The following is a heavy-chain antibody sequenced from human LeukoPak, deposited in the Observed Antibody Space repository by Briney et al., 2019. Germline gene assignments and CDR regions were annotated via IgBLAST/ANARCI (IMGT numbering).Heavy chain of an antibody. Sequence: SETPSLTCTVSGGSISSSSYYWGWIRQSPGKGLEWIGSIYYSGSTYYNPSLKSRFTISVDTSKNQFSLKLSSLTAADTAVYYCASYRVGLDYWGQGILVTVSS. V-gene: IGHV4-39*01. CDR1: GGSISSSSYY. J-gene: IGHJ4*02. CDR2: IYYSGST. CDR3: ASYRVGLDY.